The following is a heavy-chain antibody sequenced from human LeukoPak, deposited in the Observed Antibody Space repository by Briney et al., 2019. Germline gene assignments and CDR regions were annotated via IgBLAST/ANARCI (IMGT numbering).Heavy chain of an antibody. CDR3: AKGSRSSRPYYFDY. CDR1: GFTFSNYA. Sequence: PGGSLRLSCAASGFTFSNYAMTWVRQAPGKGLEWISAITDSSGDTYHADSVKGRFTISRDNSKNMLYLQMNSLRVEDTAVYYRAKGSRSSRPYYFDYWGQGTLVTVSS. V-gene: IGHV3-23*01. D-gene: IGHD6-6*01. CDR2: ITDSSGDT. J-gene: IGHJ4*02.